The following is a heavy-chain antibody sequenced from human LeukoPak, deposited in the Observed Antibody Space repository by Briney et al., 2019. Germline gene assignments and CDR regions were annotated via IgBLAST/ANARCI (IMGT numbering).Heavy chain of an antibody. CDR1: GYTFTGYY. V-gene: IGHV1-8*02. CDR2: MNPNSGNT. CDR3: ARGGIPDY. J-gene: IGHJ4*02. Sequence: GASVKVSCKASGYTFTGYYMHWVRQAPGQGLEWMGWMNPNSGNTGYAQKFQGRVTMTRNTSISTAYMELSSLRSEDTAVYYCARGGIPDYWGQGTLVTVSS. D-gene: IGHD6-13*01.